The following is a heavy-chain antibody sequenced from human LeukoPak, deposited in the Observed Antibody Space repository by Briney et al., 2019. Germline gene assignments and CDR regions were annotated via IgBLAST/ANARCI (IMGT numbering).Heavy chain of an antibody. CDR1: GGSISGYY. Sequence: SETLSLTCTVSGGSISGYYWSWIRQPPGKGLEWIGYIYYTGSTNYNPSLKSRVTISVDTSKNQFSLKLSSVTAADTAVYYCARSCSSATCAYDHWGQGTLVTVSS. J-gene: IGHJ4*02. CDR2: IYYTGST. CDR3: ARSCSSATCAYDH. V-gene: IGHV4-59*08. D-gene: IGHD2-2*01.